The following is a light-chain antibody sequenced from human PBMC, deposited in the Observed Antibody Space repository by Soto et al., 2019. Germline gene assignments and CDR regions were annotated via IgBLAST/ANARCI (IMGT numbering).Light chain of an antibody. V-gene: IGKV3-20*01. CDR2: GAS. J-gene: IGKJ4*01. CDR1: QTVNNNY. Sequence: ERVLTQSPGTLSLSPGDRATLSFRSSQTVNNNYLAWYQQIPGQAPRLLISGASGRATGTPDRFSGSASGTDFTLTISRLEPEDFAVYYCQQYGSSPLTFGGGTKVDIK. CDR3: QQYGSSPLT.